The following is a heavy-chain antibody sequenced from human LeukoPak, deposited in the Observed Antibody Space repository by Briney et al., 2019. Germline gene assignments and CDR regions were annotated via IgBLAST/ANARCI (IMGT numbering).Heavy chain of an antibody. V-gene: IGHV3-66*01. CDR1: GFIVSSNY. J-gene: IGHJ3*02. CDR3: ARTRSYAFDI. CDR2: IYSGGST. Sequence: PGGSLRLSCAASGFIVSSNYMSWVRQAPGKGLEWVSVIYSGGSTYYADSVKGRFTISRDNSKNTLYLQMNSLRAEDTAVYYCARTRSYAFDIWGQGTMVTVSS.